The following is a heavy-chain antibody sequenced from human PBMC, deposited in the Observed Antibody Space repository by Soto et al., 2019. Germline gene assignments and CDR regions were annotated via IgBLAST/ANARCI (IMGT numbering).Heavy chain of an antibody. Sequence: GGSLRLSCAASGFTFSSYAMSWVRQAPGKGLEWVSAISGSGGSTYYADSVKGRFTISRDNSKNTLYPQMNSLRAEDTAVYYCAKAGYSYGYGTTIPTGGFDIWGQGTMVTVSS. CDR3: AKAGYSYGYGTTIPTGGFDI. V-gene: IGHV3-23*01. CDR1: GFTFSSYA. CDR2: ISGSGGST. D-gene: IGHD5-18*01. J-gene: IGHJ3*02.